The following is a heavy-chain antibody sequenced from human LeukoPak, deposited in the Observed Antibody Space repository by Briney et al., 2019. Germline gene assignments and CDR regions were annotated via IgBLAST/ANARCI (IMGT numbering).Heavy chain of an antibody. Sequence: GGSLRLPCAASGFTFSSYWMHWVRQAPGKGLVWVSRINSDESITRYADSVKGRITISRDNAKNTLYLQMNSLRAEDTAVYYCARGGSPPEALGDAFDIWGQGTMVTVSS. CDR3: ARGGSPPEALGDAFDI. CDR1: GFTFSSYW. J-gene: IGHJ3*02. V-gene: IGHV3-74*01. D-gene: IGHD1-26*01. CDR2: INSDESIT.